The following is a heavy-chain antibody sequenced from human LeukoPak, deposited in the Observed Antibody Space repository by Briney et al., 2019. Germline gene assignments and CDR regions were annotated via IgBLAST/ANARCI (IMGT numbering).Heavy chain of an antibody. CDR2: IWYDGSNK. Sequence: PGRSLRLSCAAPGFTFSSYGMHWVRQAPGKGLEWVAVIWYDGSNKYYADSVKGRFTISRDNSKNTLYLQMNSLRAEDTAVYYCARENRRYCSSTSCYDGMDVWGQGTTVTVSS. CDR3: ARENRRYCSSTSCYDGMDV. CDR1: GFTFSSYG. J-gene: IGHJ6*02. V-gene: IGHV3-33*01. D-gene: IGHD2-2*01.